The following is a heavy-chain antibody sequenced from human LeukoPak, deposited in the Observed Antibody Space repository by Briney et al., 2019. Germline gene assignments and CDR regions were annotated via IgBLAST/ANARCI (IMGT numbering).Heavy chain of an antibody. J-gene: IGHJ6*02. CDR2: IYRVGST. Sequence: PGGSLRLSCAASGFTFTSNYTSWVRQAPGKGLEGVSIIYRVGSTFYADSVEGRFTISRDNSKNTLYLQMNSLRVEDTAIYYCARDGGNNSWYGMDVWGQGTTVTVSS. CDR3: ARDGGNNSWYGMDV. D-gene: IGHD4-23*01. CDR1: GFTFTSNY. V-gene: IGHV3-66*01.